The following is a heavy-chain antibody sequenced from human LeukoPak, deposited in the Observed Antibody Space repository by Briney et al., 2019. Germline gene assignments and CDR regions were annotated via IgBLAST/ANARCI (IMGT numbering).Heavy chain of an antibody. CDR1: GGSISSGDYY. CDR2: IYYSGST. D-gene: IGHD3-22*01. V-gene: IGHV4-30-4*08. J-gene: IGHJ6*03. Sequence: PSQTLPLTCTVSGGSISSGDYYWSWIRQPPGKGLEWIGYIYYSGSTYYNPSLKSRVTISVDTSKNQFSLKLSSVTAADTAVYYCARVGYYDSSGYPQLYYYYYMDVWGKGTTVTVSS. CDR3: ARVGYYDSSGYPQLYYYYYMDV.